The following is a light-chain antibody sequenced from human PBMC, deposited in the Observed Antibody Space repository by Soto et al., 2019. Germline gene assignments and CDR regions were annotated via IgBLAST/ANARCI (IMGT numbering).Light chain of an antibody. CDR3: QQYYSTLSWT. J-gene: IGKJ1*01. CDR1: QSVLYNSNNKNY. V-gene: IGKV4-1*01. Sequence: EIVMTQSPDSLAVSLGERATINCKSSQSVLYNSNNKNYLAWYQQKPGQPPKLLIYWASTRESGVPDRFSGSGSGTDFTLTISSLQAEDVAVYYCQQYYSTLSWTFGQGTKVEIK. CDR2: WAS.